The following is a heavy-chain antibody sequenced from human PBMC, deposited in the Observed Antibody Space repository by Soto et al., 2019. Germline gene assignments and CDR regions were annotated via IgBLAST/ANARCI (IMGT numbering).Heavy chain of an antibody. CDR2: TKYRSKWYN. CDR1: GDTVSNNSAA. D-gene: IGHD6-13*01. V-gene: IGHV6-1*01. CDR3: ARDGGAAAGMDPLDY. Sequence: PSQTLSLTCAISGDTVSNNSAAWNWIRQSPSRGLEWLGRTKYRSKWYNEYTVSVKSRITINPDTSKNQFSLQLNSVTAADTAVYYCARDGGAAAGMDPLDYWGQGTLVTVSS. J-gene: IGHJ4*02.